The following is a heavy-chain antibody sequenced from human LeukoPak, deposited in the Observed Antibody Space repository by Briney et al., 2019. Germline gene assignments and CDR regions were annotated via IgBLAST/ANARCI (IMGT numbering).Heavy chain of an antibody. CDR3: AKAGIVATMNADWFDP. Sequence: GGSLRLSCSASGFIFNNYWMHWVRQAPGKGLVWISRVSPDGRSTNYADSMKGRFTISRDNAKNTLYLQMNSLSAEDTAVYYCAKAGIVATMNADWFDPWGQGTLVTVSS. D-gene: IGHD5-12*01. V-gene: IGHV3-74*01. CDR2: VSPDGRST. CDR1: GFIFNNYW. J-gene: IGHJ5*02.